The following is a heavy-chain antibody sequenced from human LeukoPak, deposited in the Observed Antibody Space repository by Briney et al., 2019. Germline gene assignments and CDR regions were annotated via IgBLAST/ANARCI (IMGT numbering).Heavy chain of an antibody. V-gene: IGHV3-53*01. CDR3: ARGITLIQDL. Sequence: GGSLRLSCAASGFTVSNYYMTWVRQAPGKGLEWVSVIYSGGNTYYADSVKGRFTSSRDNSKNTLFLQMNTLRAEDTAVYYCARGITLIQDLWGQGTLVTVSS. D-gene: IGHD3-16*01. CDR2: IYSGGNT. CDR1: GFTVSNYY. J-gene: IGHJ5*02.